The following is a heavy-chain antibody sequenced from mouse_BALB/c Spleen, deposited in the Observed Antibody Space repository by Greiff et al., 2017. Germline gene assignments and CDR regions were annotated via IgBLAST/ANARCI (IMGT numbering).Heavy chain of an antibody. CDR2: ISSGGSYT. Sequence: EVNLVESGGGLVKPGGSLKLSCAASGFTFSSYTMSWVRQTPEKRLEWVATISSGGSYTYYPDSVKGRFTISRDNAKNTLYLQMSSLKSEDTAMYYCTRDLGNYAYWGQGTSVTVSS. CDR3: TRDLGNYAY. V-gene: IGHV5-6-4*01. D-gene: IGHD2-1*01. CDR1: GFTFSSYT. J-gene: IGHJ4*01.